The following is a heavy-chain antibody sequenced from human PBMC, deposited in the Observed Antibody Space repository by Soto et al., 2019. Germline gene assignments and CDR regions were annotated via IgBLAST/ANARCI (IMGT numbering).Heavy chain of an antibody. Sequence: ASVKVSCKASGYPFTSYYMHWVRQARGQGLEWMGIINPSGGSTGYAQKFQGRVTMTRDTSTSTVYMEQSSLRSEDTAVYYCARDPDITIFGVVNRPYYYGMDVWGQGTTVTVSS. CDR2: INPSGGST. V-gene: IGHV1-46*01. J-gene: IGHJ6*02. CDR1: GYPFTSYY. CDR3: ARDPDITIFGVVNRPYYYGMDV. D-gene: IGHD3-3*01.